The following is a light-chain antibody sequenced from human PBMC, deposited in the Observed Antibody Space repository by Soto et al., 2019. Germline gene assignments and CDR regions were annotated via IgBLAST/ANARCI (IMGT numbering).Light chain of an antibody. V-gene: IGKV1-39*01. Sequence: DIQMTQSPSSLSASVGDRVTITCRASQSISSYLNWYQQKPVKAPKLLIYAASSLQSGVPSRFSGSGSGTDFTLTISSLQPEDFATYYWQQSYSTPQTFGQGTKVEIK. CDR3: QQSYSTPQT. CDR2: AAS. J-gene: IGKJ1*01. CDR1: QSISSY.